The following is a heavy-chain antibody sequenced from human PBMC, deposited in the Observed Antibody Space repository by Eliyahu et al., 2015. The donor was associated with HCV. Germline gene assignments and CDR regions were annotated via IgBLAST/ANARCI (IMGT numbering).Heavy chain of an antibody. CDR3: TGDRHPRGWELAY. CDR2: IYSDGST. D-gene: IGHD1-26*01. CDR1: GXTVXXNY. J-gene: IGHJ4*02. Sequence: EVQLVESGGGLVQPGGSLRLSCAAXGXTVXXNYMTWVRQVPEKGLEWVSVIYSDGSTFYRDSVKGRFIISRDNSKNTLFLQMNSVRAEDTAVYYCTGDRHPRGWELAYWGQGTLVTVSS. V-gene: IGHV3-66*01.